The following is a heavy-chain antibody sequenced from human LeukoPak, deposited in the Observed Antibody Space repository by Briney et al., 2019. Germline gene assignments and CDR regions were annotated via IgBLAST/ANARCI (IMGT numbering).Heavy chain of an antibody. CDR3: ARRYSTSWTLDP. D-gene: IGHD2-2*01. V-gene: IGHV3-NL1*01. Sequence: GGSLRLSCAASGFTFSSYGMHWVRQAPGKGLEWVSVIYSGGSTYHGDSVKGRFTISRDNSKNTLYLQMNSLRVEDTAVYYCARRYSTSWTLDPWGQGTLVTVSS. CDR1: GFTFSSYG. CDR2: IYSGGST. J-gene: IGHJ5*02.